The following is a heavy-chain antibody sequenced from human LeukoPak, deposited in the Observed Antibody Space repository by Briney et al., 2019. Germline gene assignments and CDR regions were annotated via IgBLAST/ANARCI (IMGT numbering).Heavy chain of an antibody. V-gene: IGHV3-30-3*01. CDR3: ARVSHYNGSLEQKFDC. Sequence: GGSLRLSCAASGFTFSTYSMHWVRQAPGKGLEWVALISHDGSNKYYVDSVKGRFSISTDKSKNTLFLQMDSLRAEDTAVYYCARVSHYNGSLEQKFDCWGQGTQVTVSS. D-gene: IGHD3-22*01. CDR1: GFTFSTYS. J-gene: IGHJ4*02. CDR2: ISHDGSNK.